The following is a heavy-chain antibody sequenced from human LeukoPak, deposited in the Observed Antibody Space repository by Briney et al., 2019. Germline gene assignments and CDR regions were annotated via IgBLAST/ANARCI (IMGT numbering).Heavy chain of an antibody. CDR3: ARGSYSISSFDY. D-gene: IGHD6-6*01. Sequence: KPSETLSLTCIVSGGSISSYYWSWIRQPPGKGLEWIGFIYYSGSTDYNPSLKSRVTISVDTSKNQFSLKLSSVTAADTAVYYCARGSYSISSFDYWGQGTLVTASS. V-gene: IGHV4-59*01. J-gene: IGHJ4*02. CDR1: GGSISSYY. CDR2: IYYSGST.